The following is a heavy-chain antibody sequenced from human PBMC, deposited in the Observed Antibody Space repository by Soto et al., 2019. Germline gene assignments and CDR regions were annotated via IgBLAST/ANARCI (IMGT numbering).Heavy chain of an antibody. V-gene: IGHV3-23*01. CDR2: ISGSGGST. CDR3: AKDLYGDYSLYYYYYYGMDV. Sequence: PGGSLRLSCAASGFTFSSYAMSWVRQAPGKGLEWVSAISGSGGSTYYADSVKGRFTISRDNSKNTLYLQMNSLRAEDTAVYYCAKDLYGDYSLYYYYYYGMDVWGQGTTVTVSS. CDR1: GFTFSSYA. D-gene: IGHD4-17*01. J-gene: IGHJ6*02.